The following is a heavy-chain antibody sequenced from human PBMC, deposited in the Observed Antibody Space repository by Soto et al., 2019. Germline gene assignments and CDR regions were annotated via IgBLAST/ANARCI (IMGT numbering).Heavy chain of an antibody. CDR3: ARAGNLFFSFDY. CDR1: GYTFTSYA. D-gene: IGHD3-3*01. J-gene: IGHJ4*02. CDR2: INAGNGKT. V-gene: IGHV1-3*05. Sequence: QVQLVQSGAEEKKPGASVKVSCKASGYTFTSYAMHWVRQAPGQRLEWMGWINAGNGKTKYSQKYQGRVTITRDTSASTAYMELSSLRSENTAVYYCARAGNLFFSFDYWGQGTLVTVSS.